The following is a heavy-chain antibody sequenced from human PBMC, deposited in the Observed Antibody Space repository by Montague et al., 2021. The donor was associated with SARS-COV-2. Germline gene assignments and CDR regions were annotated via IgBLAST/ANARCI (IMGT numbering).Heavy chain of an antibody. CDR3: ARSTDYGASPYDY. J-gene: IGHJ4*03. CDR1: GFTFSDYY. CDR2: ISGSGIVL. Sequence: SLRLSCPASGFTFSDYYMTWIRQAPGKGLEWVSHISGSGIVLYYADSVKGRFTISRDNAKNSLYLQMHSLRPEDTAFYYCARSTDYGASPYDYWGQETLVTVSS. V-gene: IGHV3-11*01. D-gene: IGHD3-16*01.